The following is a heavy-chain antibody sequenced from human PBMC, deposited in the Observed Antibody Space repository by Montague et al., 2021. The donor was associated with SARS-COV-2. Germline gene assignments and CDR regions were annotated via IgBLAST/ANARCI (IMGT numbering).Heavy chain of an antibody. D-gene: IGHD3-22*01. CDR3: ARGGGYYNYGLDV. J-gene: IGHJ6*02. CDR1: GGSISNYY. CDR2: IYYSGST. V-gene: IGHV4-59*01. Sequence: SETLSLTCTVSGGSISNYYWSWIRQPPGRGLEWIGYIYYSGSTDYSPSLKSRVPISLDTSKNQFSLKVTSVTAADTAVYYFARGGGYYNYGLDVWGPGTTVTVSS.